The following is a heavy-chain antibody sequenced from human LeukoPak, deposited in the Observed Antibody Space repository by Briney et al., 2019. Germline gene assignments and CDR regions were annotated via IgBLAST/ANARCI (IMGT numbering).Heavy chain of an antibody. V-gene: IGHV1-18*01. J-gene: IGHJ4*02. CDR3: ARDSRKYSSSSLFDY. CDR2: ISAYNGNT. CDR1: GYTFTSYG. Sequence: ASVKVSCKASGYTFTSYGISWVRQAPGQGLEWMGWISAYNGNTNYAQKLQGRVTMTTDTSTSTAYMELRSLRSDDTAVYYCARDSRKYSSSSLFDYWGQGTLVAVSS. D-gene: IGHD6-13*01.